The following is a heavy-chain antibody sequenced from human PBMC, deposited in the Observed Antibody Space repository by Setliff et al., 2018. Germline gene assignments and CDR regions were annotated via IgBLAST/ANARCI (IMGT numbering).Heavy chain of an antibody. J-gene: IGHJ5*02. CDR2: INPNSGGT. CDR3: ARRGSAYCISTDCHPTWFDP. CDR1: GYTFTGYY. Sequence: ASVKVSYKASGYTFTGYYMHWVRQAPGQGLEWMGWINPNSGGTNYAQKFQGRVTMTRDTSISTAYMDLSRLRSDDTAVYYCARRGSAYCISTDCHPTWFDPWGQGTLVTVSS. V-gene: IGHV1-2*02. D-gene: IGHD2-2*01.